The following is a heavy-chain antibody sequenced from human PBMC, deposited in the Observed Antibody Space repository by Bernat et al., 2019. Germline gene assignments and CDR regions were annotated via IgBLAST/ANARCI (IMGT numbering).Heavy chain of an antibody. CDR3: ARVSPTLRPDRIVSLVNFDY. D-gene: IGHD5-12*01. CDR1: GGTFTSYA. V-gene: IGHV7-4-1*02. Sequence: QVQLVQSGAEVKKPGSSVKVSCKASGGTFTSYAMNWVRQAPGQGLEWMGWINTNTGNPTYAQGFTGRFVFSLDTSVSTAYLQISSLKAEDTAVYYCARVSPTLRPDRIVSLVNFDYWGQGTLVTVSS. J-gene: IGHJ4*02. CDR2: INTNTGNP.